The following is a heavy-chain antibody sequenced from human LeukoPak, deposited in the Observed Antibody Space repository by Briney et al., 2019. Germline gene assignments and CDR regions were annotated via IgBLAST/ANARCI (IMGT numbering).Heavy chain of an antibody. D-gene: IGHD6-13*01. CDR3: ARGMGIAAAGGNFDY. V-gene: IGHV4-34*01. CDR2: INHSGST. J-gene: IGHJ4*02. Sequence: PSETLSLTCAVYGGSFSGYYWSWIRQPPGKGLEWIGEINHSGSTNYNPSLKSRVTISVYTSKNQFSLKLSSVTAADTAVYYCARGMGIAAAGGNFDYWGQGTLVTVSS. CDR1: GGSFSGYY.